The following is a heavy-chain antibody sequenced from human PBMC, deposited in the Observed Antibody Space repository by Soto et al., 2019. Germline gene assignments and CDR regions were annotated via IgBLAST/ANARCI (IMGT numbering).Heavy chain of an antibody. V-gene: IGHV1-46*01. CDR2: INPSGGST. J-gene: IGHJ2*01. CDR1: GYTFTSYY. Sequence: QVQLVQSGAEVKKPGASVKVSCKASGYTFTSYYMHWVRQAPGQGLEWMGIINPSGGSTSHAHKFEGRVTITRDTSTSTVYMELSSLRSEDTAVYYCARDRATVTQLGWYFDLWGRGTLVTVSS. D-gene: IGHD4-17*01. CDR3: ARDRATVTQLGWYFDL.